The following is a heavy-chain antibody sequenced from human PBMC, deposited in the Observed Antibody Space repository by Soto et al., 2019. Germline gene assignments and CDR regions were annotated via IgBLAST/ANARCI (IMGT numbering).Heavy chain of an antibody. Sequence: SVKVSCKVSGYTLTELSMHWVRQAPGQGLEWMGGIIPIFGTANYAQKFQGRVTITADESTSTAYMELSSLRSEDTAVYYCARDRGNYYDSSGYYAPYFDYWGQGTLVTVSS. D-gene: IGHD3-22*01. CDR2: IIPIFGTA. CDR3: ARDRGNYYDSSGYYAPYFDY. J-gene: IGHJ4*02. V-gene: IGHV1-69*13. CDR1: GYTLTELS.